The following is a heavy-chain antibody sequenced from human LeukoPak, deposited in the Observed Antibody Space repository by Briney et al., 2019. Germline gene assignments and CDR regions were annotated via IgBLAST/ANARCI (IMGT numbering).Heavy chain of an antibody. CDR3: ARGYCSGGTCYSWFDY. CDR1: GFTFSSYS. Sequence: GGSLRLSCAASGFTFSSYSMNWVRQAPGKGLEWISYISSSSSTIYHADSVKGRFTISRDNAKNPLYLQMNSLRAEDTAVYYCARGYCSGGTCYSWFDYWGQGTLVTVSS. V-gene: IGHV3-48*04. CDR2: ISSSSSTI. D-gene: IGHD2-15*01. J-gene: IGHJ5*01.